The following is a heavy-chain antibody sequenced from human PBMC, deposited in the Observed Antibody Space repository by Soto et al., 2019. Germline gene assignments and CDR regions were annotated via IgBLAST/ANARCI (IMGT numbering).Heavy chain of an antibody. CDR1: GFTFTDYA. D-gene: IGHD1-1*01. CDR3: SSGTLAVSLD. J-gene: IGHJ4*02. CDR2: ISWGGGST. Sequence: EVQLVESGGGLVQPGRSLRLSCAASGFTFTDYAMHWVRQPPGKGLEWVSGISWGGGSTDYADSVKGRFTISRDNTQNTPCLRRSSREAEEPAFYYCSSGTLAVSLDRALGTIIT. V-gene: IGHV3-9*01.